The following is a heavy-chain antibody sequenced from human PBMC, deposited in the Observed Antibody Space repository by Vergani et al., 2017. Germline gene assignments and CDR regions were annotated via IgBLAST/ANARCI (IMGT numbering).Heavy chain of an antibody. J-gene: IGHJ4*02. CDR3: VGHCCVRSCKSVNCSSWDY. V-gene: IGHV3-33*01. Sequence: QVQLVESGGGVVQPGTSLRLSCAASGFIFKNHGMLWVRQAPGKGLEWVARIWDDGSKKNYGDSMKGRFTISRDNSKDTLYLEMNSLRGEDAAVYYCVGHCCVRSCKSVNCSSWDYWGQGTPVTVSS. CDR2: IWDDGSKK. D-gene: IGHD2/OR15-2a*01. CDR1: GFIFKNHG.